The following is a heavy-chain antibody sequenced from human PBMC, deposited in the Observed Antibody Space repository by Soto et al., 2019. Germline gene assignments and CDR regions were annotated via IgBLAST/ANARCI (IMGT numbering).Heavy chain of an antibody. D-gene: IGHD3-22*01. CDR1: GYTFTSYG. CDR2: ISGYNGNT. V-gene: IGHV1-18*04. J-gene: IGHJ4*02. Sequence: QVQLVQSGAEVKKSGASVKVSCKASGYTFTSYGITWVRQAPGQGLEWMGWISGYNGNTNYAQMLQGRITMTIDTSTSTAYMDLRSLKSDDTAVYFCARGNYFDSCGPFDYWGQGTLVTVSS. CDR3: ARGNYFDSCGPFDY.